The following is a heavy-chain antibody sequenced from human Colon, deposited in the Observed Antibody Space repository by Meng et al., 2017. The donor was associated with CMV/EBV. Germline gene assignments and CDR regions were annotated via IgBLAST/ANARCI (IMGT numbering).Heavy chain of an antibody. D-gene: IGHD2-15*01. CDR2: FNLDSNSR. J-gene: IGHJ6*02. V-gene: IGHV1-2*02. CDR3: ARVVADSYGLDV. CDR1: GYTGYY. Sequence: ASVTVSCKASGYTGYYIHWVRQAPGRGLEWMGWFNLDSNSRDYARKFQGRVSMTRDTSLNSVSMELSGLTFDDTAIYYCARVVADSYGLDVWGQGTTVTVSS.